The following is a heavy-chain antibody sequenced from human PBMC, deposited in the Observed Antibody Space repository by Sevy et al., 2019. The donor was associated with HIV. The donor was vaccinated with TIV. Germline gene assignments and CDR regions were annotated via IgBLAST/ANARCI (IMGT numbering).Heavy chain of an antibody. CDR2: INWHGGNT. J-gene: IGHJ4*02. CDR3: ARGLPSVSDPTSGVHDY. CDR1: GFTFDDYG. V-gene: IGHV3-20*04. Sequence: GGSLRLSCVVSGFTFDDYGMSWVRQAAGKGLEWVSGINWHGGNTGYADSVKGRFTVSRDNAKNSLYLQMNNLRAEDTALYYCARGLPSVSDPTSGVHDYWGQGTLVTVSS. D-gene: IGHD3-10*01.